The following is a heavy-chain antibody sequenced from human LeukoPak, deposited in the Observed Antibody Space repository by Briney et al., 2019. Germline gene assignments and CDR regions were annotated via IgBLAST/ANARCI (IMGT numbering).Heavy chain of an antibody. CDR1: GFTFSSYA. V-gene: IGHV3-23*01. D-gene: IGHD3-10*02. CDR2: LSGGGDNT. CDR3: AKAHYYVPFDY. J-gene: IGHJ4*02. Sequence: GGSLRLSCAASGFTFSSYAMSWVRQAPGKGRGWVSALSGGGDNTYYADSVKGRFTISRDNSKNTLYLQMSSLRAEDTAVYSCAKAHYYVPFDYWGQGTLVTVSS.